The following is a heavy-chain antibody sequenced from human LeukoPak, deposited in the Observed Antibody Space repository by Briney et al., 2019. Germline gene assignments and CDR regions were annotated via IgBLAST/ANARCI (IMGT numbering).Heavy chain of an antibody. CDR3: ARLVLDIVATMGFDP. D-gene: IGHD5-12*01. J-gene: IGHJ5*02. CDR2: IYPGDSDT. Sequence: GESLKISCKGSGYSFTRYWIAWVRQMPGKGLEWMGMIYPGDSDTRYSPSFKGQVTISADKSISAAYLQWSSLKASDTAMYYCARLVLDIVATMGFDPWGQGTLVTVSS. CDR1: GYSFTRYW. V-gene: IGHV5-51*01.